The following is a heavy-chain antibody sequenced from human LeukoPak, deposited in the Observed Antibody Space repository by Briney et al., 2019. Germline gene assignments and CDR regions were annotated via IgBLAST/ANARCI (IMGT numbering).Heavy chain of an antibody. J-gene: IGHJ4*02. CDR3: TREAPTTVTTLDY. Sequence: PGGSLRLSCAASGFTFSGYNMNWVRQAPGKGLEWVSHISSSSRTIYYADPVKGRFTISRDNAKNSLYLQMNSLRAEDTAVYYCTREAPTTVTTLDYWGRGTLVTVSS. D-gene: IGHD4-17*01. V-gene: IGHV3-48*01. CDR1: GFTFSGYN. CDR2: ISSSSRTI.